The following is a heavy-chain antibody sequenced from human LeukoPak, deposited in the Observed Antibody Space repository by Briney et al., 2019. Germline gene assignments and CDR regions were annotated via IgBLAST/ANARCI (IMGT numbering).Heavy chain of an antibody. CDR2: ISAYNGNT. CDR3: ARAQYSSGLRPKFDY. D-gene: IGHD6-19*01. Sequence: ASVKVSCKASGYTFTSYGISWVRQAPGQGLEWMGWISAYNGNTNYAQKLQGRVTMTTDTSTSTAYMELRSLRSDGTAVYYCARAQYSSGLRPKFDYWGQGTLVTVSS. V-gene: IGHV1-18*01. J-gene: IGHJ4*02. CDR1: GYTFTSYG.